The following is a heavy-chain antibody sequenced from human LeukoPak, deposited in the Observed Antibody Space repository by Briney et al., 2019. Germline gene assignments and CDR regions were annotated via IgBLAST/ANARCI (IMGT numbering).Heavy chain of an antibody. J-gene: IGHJ6*02. D-gene: IGHD3-22*01. Sequence: ASVKVSCKASGGTFSIYAISWVRQAPGQGLEWMGGIIPIFGTANYAQKFQGRVTITADESTSTAYMELSSLRSEDTAVYYCARDPRYYDSSGYHDYYYYYGMDVWGQGTTVTVSS. CDR2: IIPIFGTA. CDR1: GGTFSIYA. CDR3: ARDPRYYDSSGYHDYYYYYGMDV. V-gene: IGHV1-69*13.